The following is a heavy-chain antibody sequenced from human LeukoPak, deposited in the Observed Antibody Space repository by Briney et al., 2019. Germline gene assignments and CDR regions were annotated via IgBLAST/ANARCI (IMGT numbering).Heavy chain of an antibody. CDR2: IRYDGSNK. CDR1: GFTFSSYG. Sequence: GGSLRLSCAASGFTFSSYGMHWVRQAPGKGLEWVAFIRYDGSNKYYADSVKGRFTISRDNSKNTLYLQMNSLRAEDTAVYYCAIQGSSSGSYLHYYYYYMDVWGKGTTVTVSS. D-gene: IGHD1-26*01. V-gene: IGHV3-30*02. J-gene: IGHJ6*03. CDR3: AIQGSSSGSYLHYYYYYMDV.